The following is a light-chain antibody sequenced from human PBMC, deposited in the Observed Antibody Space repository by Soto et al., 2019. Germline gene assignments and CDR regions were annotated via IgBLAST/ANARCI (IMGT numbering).Light chain of an antibody. CDR1: QSISNN. CDR3: QQSYGPPYT. CDR2: AAT. Sequence: EMTQSPPSLSASVGDRVTITCRASQSISNNLNWYQFKPGKAPKLLIYAATNLQSGVPSTFSGSESGTDFAITISSLQSGDSATYCCQQSYGPPYTFRLATKLEIK. V-gene: IGKV1-39*01. J-gene: IGKJ2*01.